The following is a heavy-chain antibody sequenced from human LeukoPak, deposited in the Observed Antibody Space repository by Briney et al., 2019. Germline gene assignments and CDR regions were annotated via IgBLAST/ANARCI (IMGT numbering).Heavy chain of an antibody. V-gene: IGHV1-69*04. CDR3: NYYDSSGYYYPLDY. CDR2: IIPILGIA. J-gene: IGHJ4*02. D-gene: IGHD3-22*01. CDR1: GGTFSSYA. Sequence: SVKVSCKASGGTFSSYAISWVRQAPGQGLEWMGRIIPILGIANYAQKFQGRVTITADKSTSTAYMELSSLRSEDTAVDYCNYYDSSGYYYPLDYWGQGTLVTVSS.